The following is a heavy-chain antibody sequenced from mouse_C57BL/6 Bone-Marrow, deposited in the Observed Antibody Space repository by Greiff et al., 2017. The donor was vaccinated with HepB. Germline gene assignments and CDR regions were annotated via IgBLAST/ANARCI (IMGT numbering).Heavy chain of an antibody. CDR2: IYPGSGNT. CDR3: AIHYYGHFDY. V-gene: IGHV1-76*01. D-gene: IGHD1-2*01. CDR1: GYTFTDYY. J-gene: IGHJ2*01. Sequence: QVQLQQSGAELVRPGASVKLSCKASGYTFTDYYINWVKQRPGQGLEWIARIYPGSGNTYYNEKFKGKATLTAEKSSSTAYMQLSSLTSEDSAVYFCAIHYYGHFDYWGQGTTLTVSS.